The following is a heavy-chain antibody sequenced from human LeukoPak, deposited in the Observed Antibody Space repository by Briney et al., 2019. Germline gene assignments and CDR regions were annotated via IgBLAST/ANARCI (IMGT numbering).Heavy chain of an antibody. CDR2: IEGDGIEK. CDR1: GLTFSTYW. V-gene: IGHV3-7*05. CDR3: ARGGGTYPLDY. Sequence: GGSLRLSCAASGLTFSTYWMTWVRQAPGKGLEWVANIEGDGIEKNYVDSVRGRFTISRDTSKNTLYLQMSSLRVDDTAVYYCARGGGTYPLDYWGQGTLVTVSS. J-gene: IGHJ4*02. D-gene: IGHD1-26*01.